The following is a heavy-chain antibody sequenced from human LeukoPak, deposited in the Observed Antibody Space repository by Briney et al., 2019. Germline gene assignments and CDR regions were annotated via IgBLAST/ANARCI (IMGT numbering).Heavy chain of an antibody. V-gene: IGHV3-48*04. CDR2: ISSSSSTI. J-gene: IGHJ4*02. Sequence: GGSLRLSCAASGFTFSSYSMNWVRQAPGKGLEWVSYISSSSSTIYYADSVKGRFTISRDNAKNSLYLQMNSLRAEDTAVYYCARDRDTMPPYYFDYWGQGTLVTVSS. CDR1: GFTFSSYS. CDR3: ARDRDTMPPYYFDY. D-gene: IGHD2-2*01.